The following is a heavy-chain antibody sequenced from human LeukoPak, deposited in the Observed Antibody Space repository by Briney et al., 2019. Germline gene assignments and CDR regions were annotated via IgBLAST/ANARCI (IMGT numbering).Heavy chain of an antibody. J-gene: IGHJ3*02. CDR2: IYFTGDII. V-gene: IGHV3-11*01. CDR1: GFPFSGYH. D-gene: IGHD1-1*01. Sequence: GGSLRLSCAASGFPFSGYHMSWIRQVPGKGLEWISYIYFTGDIIYYADPVKGRFTISRDNAKNSLYLQMNSLKAEDTAVYYCARDDMLERPSFDIWGQGTVVTVSS. CDR3: ARDDMLERPSFDI.